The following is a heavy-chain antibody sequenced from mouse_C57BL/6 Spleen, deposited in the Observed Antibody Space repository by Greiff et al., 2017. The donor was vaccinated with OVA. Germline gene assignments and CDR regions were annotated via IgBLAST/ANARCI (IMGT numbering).Heavy chain of an antibody. D-gene: IGHD2-3*01. CDR2: IWSGGST. Sequence: VKLMESGPGLVQPSQSLSITCTVSGFSLTSYGVHWVRQSPGKGLEWLGVIWSGGSTDYNAAFISRLSISKDNSKSQVFFKMNSLQADDTAIYYCASPGDGYSFAYWGQGTLVTVSA. CDR3: ASPGDGYSFAY. J-gene: IGHJ3*01. V-gene: IGHV2-2*01. CDR1: GFSLTSYG.